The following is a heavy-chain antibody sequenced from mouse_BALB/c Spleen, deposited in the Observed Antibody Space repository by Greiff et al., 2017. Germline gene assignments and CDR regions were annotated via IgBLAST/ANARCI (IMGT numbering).Heavy chain of an antibody. CDR3: ARHRGNYGYAMDY. CDR2: ISSGGSYT. D-gene: IGHD2-1*01. J-gene: IGHJ4*01. CDR1: GFTFSSYA. Sequence: EVQLVESGGGLVKPGGSLKLSCAASGFTFSSYAMSWVRQTPEKRLEWVATISSGGSYTYYPDSVKGRFTISRDNAKNTLYLQMSSLRSEDTAMYYCARHRGNYGYAMDYWGQGTSVTVSS. V-gene: IGHV5-9-3*01.